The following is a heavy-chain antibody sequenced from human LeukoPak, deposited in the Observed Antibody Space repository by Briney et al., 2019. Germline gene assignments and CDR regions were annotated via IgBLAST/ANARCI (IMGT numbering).Heavy chain of an antibody. CDR3: ARELGEDGMDV. D-gene: IGHD3-16*01. CDR1: GFTFSSYD. Sequence: PGGSLRLPCAASGFTFSSYDMHWVRQATGKGLEWVSAIGTAGDTYYPGSVKGRFTISRENAKNSLYLQMNSLRAGDTAVYYCARELGEDGMDVWGQGTTVTVSS. CDR2: IGTAGDT. J-gene: IGHJ6*02. V-gene: IGHV3-13*01.